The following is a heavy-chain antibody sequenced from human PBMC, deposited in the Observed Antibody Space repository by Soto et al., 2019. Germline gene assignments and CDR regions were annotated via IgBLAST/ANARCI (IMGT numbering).Heavy chain of an antibody. D-gene: IGHD2-2*01. CDR2: INPNSGGT. CDR3: ARGGGIVVVPAARPRSYYYYYMDV. V-gene: IGHV1-2*04. Sequence: ASVKVSCKASGYTFTGYYMHWVCQAPVQELEWMGWINPNSGGTNYAQKFQGWVTMTRDTSISTTYMELSRLRSDDTAVYYCARGGGIVVVPAARPRSYYYYYMDVWGKGTTVTVSS. J-gene: IGHJ6*03. CDR1: GYTFTGYY.